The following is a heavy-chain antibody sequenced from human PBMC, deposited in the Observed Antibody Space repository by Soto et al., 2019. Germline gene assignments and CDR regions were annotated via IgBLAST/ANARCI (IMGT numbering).Heavy chain of an antibody. Sequence: GGSLRLCCSASGFTFSTYWMHWVRQAPGKGLVWVSRINSDGSTTNYADSVKGRFTISRDNAKNTLYLQMNSLRAEDTAVYYCVRTNTAWFDYWGQGTLVTV. J-gene: IGHJ4*02. CDR1: GFTFSTYW. CDR2: INSDGSTT. CDR3: VRTNTAWFDY. V-gene: IGHV3-74*01. D-gene: IGHD2-8*01.